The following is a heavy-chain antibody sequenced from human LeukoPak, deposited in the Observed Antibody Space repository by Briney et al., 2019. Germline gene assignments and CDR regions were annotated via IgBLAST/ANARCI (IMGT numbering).Heavy chain of an antibody. Sequence: ASVKVSCKASGGTFSSYAISWVRQAPGKGLEWMGGFDPEDGETIYAQKFQGRVTMTEDTSTDTAYMELSSLRSEDTAVYYCATVGRPGYYYDSSGSDYWGQGTLVTVSS. CDR3: ATVGRPGYYYDSSGSDY. V-gene: IGHV1-24*01. CDR1: GGTFSSYA. CDR2: FDPEDGET. J-gene: IGHJ4*02. D-gene: IGHD3-22*01.